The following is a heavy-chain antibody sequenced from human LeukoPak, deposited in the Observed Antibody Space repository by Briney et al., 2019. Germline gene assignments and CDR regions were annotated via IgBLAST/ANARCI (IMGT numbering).Heavy chain of an antibody. V-gene: IGHV1-46*01. Sequence: ASVKVSCKASGYTFTSYYVHWVRQAPGQGLEWIGIINPSGGSTTYAQNFQGRITMTRDTSTSTVYMELSSLRSEDTAVYYCARVRFSSGWYIAFDMWGQGTMVTVSS. J-gene: IGHJ3*02. CDR3: ARVRFSSGWYIAFDM. CDR2: INPSGGST. CDR1: GYTFTSYY. D-gene: IGHD6-19*01.